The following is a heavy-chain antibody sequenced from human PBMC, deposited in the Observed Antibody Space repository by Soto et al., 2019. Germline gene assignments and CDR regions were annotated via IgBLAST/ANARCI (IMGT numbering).Heavy chain of an antibody. CDR2: IYYSGNT. CDR1: GGSTSSDNY. J-gene: IGHJ4*02. CDR3: AREGGESSDGLYYLDS. V-gene: IGHV4-30-4*01. Sequence: SETLSLTCTVSGGSTSSDNYWSWIRQPPGKGLEWIGHIYYSGNTDYNPSLKSRLAISIDTSKNQFSLKLSSVTAADTAVYFCAREGGESSDGLYYLDSWGQGSLVTVSS. D-gene: IGHD3-16*01.